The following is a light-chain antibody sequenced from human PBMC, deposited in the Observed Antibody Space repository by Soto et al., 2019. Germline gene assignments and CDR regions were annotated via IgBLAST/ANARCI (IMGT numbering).Light chain of an antibody. CDR2: GPS. Sequence: EIVMTQSPATLSVSPGERATLSCRASQSGSSNLAWYQQKPGQAPRLLIYGPSTRATGIPARFSGSGSGTEFTRTITSLQSEDFAVYYCQQYNNWPPLTFGGGTKVEIK. CDR1: QSGSSN. V-gene: IGKV3-15*01. CDR3: QQYNNWPPLT. J-gene: IGKJ4*01.